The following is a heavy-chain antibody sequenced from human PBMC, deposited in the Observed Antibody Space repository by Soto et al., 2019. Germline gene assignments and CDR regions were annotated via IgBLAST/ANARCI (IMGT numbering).Heavy chain of an antibody. CDR2: IKQDGSGK. Sequence: GGSLRLSCAASGFTFSSYAMSWVRQAPGKGLEWVANIKQDGSGKYYVDSVKGRFTISRDNAKNSLYLQMNSLRAEDTAVYYCARDRPELLLWFGGTYDAFDIWGQGTMVTVSS. D-gene: IGHD3-10*01. CDR3: ARDRPELLLWFGGTYDAFDI. CDR1: GFTFSSYA. V-gene: IGHV3-7*01. J-gene: IGHJ3*02.